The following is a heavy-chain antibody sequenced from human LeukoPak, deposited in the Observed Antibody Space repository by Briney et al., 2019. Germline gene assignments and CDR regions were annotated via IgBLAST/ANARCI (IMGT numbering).Heavy chain of an antibody. D-gene: IGHD4-11*01. V-gene: IGHV5-51*01. CDR1: GYSFTSYW. CDR3: ARLYSNYGFGSGYFDL. J-gene: IGHJ2*01. CDR2: IYPGDPDT. Sequence: GGSLKISCQGSGYSFTSYWIGWVRQMPGKGLEWMGIIYPGDPDTRYSPSFQGQVTISADKSISTAYLQWSSLQASDTAMYYCARLYSNYGFGSGYFDLWGRGTLVTVSS.